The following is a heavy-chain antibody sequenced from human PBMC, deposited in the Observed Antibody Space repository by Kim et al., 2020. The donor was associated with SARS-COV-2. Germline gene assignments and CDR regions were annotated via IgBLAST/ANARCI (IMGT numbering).Heavy chain of an antibody. Sequence: SGPTLVNPTETLTLTCTFSGFSLDTSSMCVSWIRQPPGKALEWLALIDWDDDKYYNTPLKTRLTISKDTSKNQVVLTMTNMDPVDAGTYYCARVRRLPQISLYYGTDVWGPGPTVTVSS. V-gene: IGHV2-70*01. CDR2: IDWDDDK. D-gene: IGHD3-10*01. CDR1: GFSLDTSSMC. J-gene: IGHJ6*02. CDR3: ARVRRLPQISLYYGTDV.